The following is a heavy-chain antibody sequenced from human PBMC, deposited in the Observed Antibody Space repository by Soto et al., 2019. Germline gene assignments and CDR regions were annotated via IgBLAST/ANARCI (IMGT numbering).Heavy chain of an antibody. Sequence: SGPLALTCTASCGSISSSSYSWSWIRQHPGKGLEWIGYVYFSGNTDYNPSLKSRVTISVDTSKKQFSLRLTSVTVADTAVYYCASLGDDTSGWTVGVAYW. D-gene: IGHD3-22*01. CDR2: VYFSGNT. CDR3: ASLGDDTSGWTVGVAYW. CDR1: CGSISSSSYS. J-gene: IGHJ2*01. V-gene: IGHV4-31*03.